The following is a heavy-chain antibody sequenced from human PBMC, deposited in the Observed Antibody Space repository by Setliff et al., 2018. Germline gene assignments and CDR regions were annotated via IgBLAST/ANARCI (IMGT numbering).Heavy chain of an antibody. CDR3: AKDLYYYDSSGYYPIPFDY. D-gene: IGHD3-22*01. V-gene: IGHV3-23*01. CDR1: GFLFNNFA. J-gene: IGHJ4*02. CDR2: ISGGTRINT. Sequence: GGSLRLSCAASGFLFNNFAMSWVRQAPGKGLEWVSGISGGTRINTYYADSVKGRFTISRDNSKNTLYLQMDSLRAEDTAVYYCAKDLYYYDSSGYYPIPFDYWGQGTLVTSPQ.